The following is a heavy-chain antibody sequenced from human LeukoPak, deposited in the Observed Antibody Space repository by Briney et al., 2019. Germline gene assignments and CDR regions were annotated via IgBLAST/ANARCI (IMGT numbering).Heavy chain of an antibody. Sequence: SETLSLTCTVSGAFISSHYWSWIRQPPGKGLEWIGYMSYSGSTNYNPSLKSRVTISVDTSKNQFSLKLSSVTAADTAVYYCARLQYYYGSGSYALIYYFDYWGQGTLVTVSS. CDR1: GAFISSHY. V-gene: IGHV4-59*11. J-gene: IGHJ4*02. CDR3: ARLQYYYGSGSYALIYYFDY. CDR2: MSYSGST. D-gene: IGHD3-10*01.